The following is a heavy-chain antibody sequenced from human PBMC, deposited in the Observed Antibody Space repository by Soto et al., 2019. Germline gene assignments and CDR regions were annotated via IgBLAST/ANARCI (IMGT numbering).Heavy chain of an antibody. CDR3: ARDPSPYTSGWYGIDF. CDR1: GFMFSAYA. CDR2: ISYDGTNK. Sequence: PGGSLRLSCAVSGFMFSAYAMLWVRQAPGKGLEWVAAISYDGTNKYYADSIKGRFTISRDNSANTLFLQVNSLRREDTAMYYCARDPSPYTSGWYGIDFWGHGTLVTVSS. J-gene: IGHJ4*01. V-gene: IGHV3-30*04. D-gene: IGHD6-19*01.